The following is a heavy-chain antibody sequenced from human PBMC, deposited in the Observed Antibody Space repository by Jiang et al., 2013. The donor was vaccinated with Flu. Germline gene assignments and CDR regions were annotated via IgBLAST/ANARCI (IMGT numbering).Heavy chain of an antibody. Sequence: LLKPSETLSLTCAVYGGSFSGYYWSWIRQPPGKGLEWIGEINHSGSTNYNPSLKSRVTISVDTSKNQFSLKLSSVTAADTAVYYCARGEGFGELQSPPNYYYYGMDVWGPRDHGHRLL. CDR2: INHSGST. D-gene: IGHD3-10*01. J-gene: IGHJ6*01. CDR3: ARGEGFGELQSPPNYYYYGMDV. V-gene: IGHV4-34*01. CDR1: GGSFSGYY.